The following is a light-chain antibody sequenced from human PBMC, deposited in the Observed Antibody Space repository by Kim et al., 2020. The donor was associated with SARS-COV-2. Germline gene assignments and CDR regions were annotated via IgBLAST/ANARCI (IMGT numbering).Light chain of an antibody. CDR1: QSVGTY. J-gene: IGKJ5*01. CDR2: DAS. CDR3: QQRSNWLT. Sequence: EIVLTQSPATLSLSPGERATLSCRASQSVGTYLAWYQQKPGQAPRLLIYDASNRATGIPARFSGSGSGTDFTLTISSLEPEDFAVYYCQQRSNWLTFGQGTRLE. V-gene: IGKV3-11*01.